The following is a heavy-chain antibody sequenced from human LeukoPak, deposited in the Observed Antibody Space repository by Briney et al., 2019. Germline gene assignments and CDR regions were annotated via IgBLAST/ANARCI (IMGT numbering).Heavy chain of an antibody. V-gene: IGHV1-2*02. CDR1: GYTFTGYY. D-gene: IGHD1-26*01. J-gene: IGHJ4*02. Sequence: ASVKVSCKASGYTFTGYYMNWVRQAPGQGLEWMGWINPNSGGTNYAQKFQGRVTMTRDTSISTAYMELSRLRSDDTAVYYCARGSGSYTPFDYWGQGTLVTVSS. CDR2: INPNSGGT. CDR3: ARGSGSYTPFDY.